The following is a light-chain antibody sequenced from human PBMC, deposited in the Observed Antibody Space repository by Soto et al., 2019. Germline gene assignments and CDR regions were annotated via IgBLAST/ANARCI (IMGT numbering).Light chain of an antibody. Sequence: DIVMAQSPLSLSVTPGEPASISCRSSQSLLHRNGYSYLDRYLQKPGQSPQLLIYLGSTRASGVPDRFSGSGSGTDFSLKISRVEAEDVGDYYCMQARQSPITFGGGTKVDIK. J-gene: IGKJ4*01. CDR2: LGS. CDR1: QSLLHRNGYSY. CDR3: MQARQSPIT. V-gene: IGKV2-28*01.